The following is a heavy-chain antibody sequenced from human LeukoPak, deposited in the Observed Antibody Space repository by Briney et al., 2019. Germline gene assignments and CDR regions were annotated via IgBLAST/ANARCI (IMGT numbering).Heavy chain of an antibody. Sequence: PGGSLRLSCAASGFTFSSYETNWVRQAPGKGLEWVSYISSSGSTIYYADSVKGRFTISRDNAKNSLYLQMNSLRAEDTAVYYCARGSSSTNGFYGMDVWGQGTTVTVSS. J-gene: IGHJ6*02. CDR3: ARGSSSTNGFYGMDV. V-gene: IGHV3-48*03. D-gene: IGHD2-2*01. CDR2: ISSSGSTI. CDR1: GFTFSSYE.